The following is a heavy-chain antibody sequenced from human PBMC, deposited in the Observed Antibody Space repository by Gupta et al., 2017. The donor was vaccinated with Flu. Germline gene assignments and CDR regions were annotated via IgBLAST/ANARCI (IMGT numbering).Heavy chain of an antibody. D-gene: IGHD2-15*01. V-gene: IGHV3-23*01. CDR3: AKTTRPNCSGNSYCHLSALDI. J-gene: IGHJ3*02. Sequence: GKGLEWVSSISGSSIDTYYADSVKGRFTISRDNSKNTLYLQMNSLRAEDTAIYYCAKTTRPNCSGNSYCHLSALDIWGQGTMVTVSS. CDR2: ISGSSIDT.